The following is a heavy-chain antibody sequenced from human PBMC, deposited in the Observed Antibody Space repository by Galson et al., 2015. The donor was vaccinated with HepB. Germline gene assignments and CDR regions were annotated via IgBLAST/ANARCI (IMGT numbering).Heavy chain of an antibody. J-gene: IGHJ6*03. D-gene: IGHD1-26*01. CDR2: ISSSSTSK. V-gene: IGHV3-48*04. CDR3: VRVEWERGGGYYIDF. CDR1: GFTFSSYS. Sequence: SLRLSCAASGFTFSSYSMNWVRQAPGKGLEWVSYISSSSTSKYFADSVKGRFSISRDNAKNSLYLQVSSLRVEDTAVYYCVRVEWERGGGYYIDFWGKGTTVTVSS.